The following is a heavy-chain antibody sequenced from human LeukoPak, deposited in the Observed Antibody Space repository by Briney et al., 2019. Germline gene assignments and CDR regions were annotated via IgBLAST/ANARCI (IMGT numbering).Heavy chain of an antibody. CDR1: GLTFSSYA. J-gene: IGHJ4*02. V-gene: IGHV3-30-3*01. Sequence: GGSLRLSCAASGLTFSSYAMHWVRQAPGKGLEWVAVISYDGSNKYYADSVKGRFTISRDNSKNTLYLQMNSLRAEDTAVYYCARGNSYGDYVGYWGQGTLVTVSS. CDR2: ISYDGSNK. D-gene: IGHD4-17*01. CDR3: ARGNSYGDYVGY.